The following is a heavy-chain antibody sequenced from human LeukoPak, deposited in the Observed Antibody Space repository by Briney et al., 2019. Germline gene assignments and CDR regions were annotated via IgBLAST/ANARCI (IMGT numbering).Heavy chain of an antibody. CDR3: ARVYYGSGSLHYYYYYMDV. V-gene: IGHV3-21*04. D-gene: IGHD3-10*01. CDR2: ISSSSSYI. CDR1: GFTFSSYS. J-gene: IGHJ6*03. Sequence: GGSLRLSCAASGFTFSSYSMNWVRQAPGKGLEWVSSISSSSSYIYYADSVKGRFTISRDNAKNTVYLQMNSLRAEDTAVYYCARVYYGSGSLHYYYYYMDVWGKGTTVTISS.